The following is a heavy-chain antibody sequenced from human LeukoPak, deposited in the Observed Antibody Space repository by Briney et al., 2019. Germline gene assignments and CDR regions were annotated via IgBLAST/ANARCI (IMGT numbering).Heavy chain of an antibody. V-gene: IGHV3-48*01. D-gene: IGHD2-15*01. J-gene: IGHJ4*02. CDR1: GFTLSTDS. Sequence: PGGSLRLSCAASGFTLSTDSMNWVRQAPGKGLEWISYISYDSAIKYYADSVRGRFTISRDNAKNSLSLQMHSLRAEGTAVYYCVRDNPRCCGVVPVNIDDFWGQGTLVTVSS. CDR2: ISYDSAIK. CDR3: VRDNPRCCGVVPVNIDDF.